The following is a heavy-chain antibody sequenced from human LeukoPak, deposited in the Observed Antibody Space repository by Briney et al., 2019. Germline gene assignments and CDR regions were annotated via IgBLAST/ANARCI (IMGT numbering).Heavy chain of an antibody. Sequence: GGSLRLSCAASGFTFSSYWMSWVRQAPGKGLEWVANINQDGSEKNYVDSVKGRFTISRDNAKNSLYLQMNSLRAEDTAVYYCADLARTAVVTLDYWGQGTLVTVSS. CDR2: INQDGSEK. CDR1: GFTFSSYW. V-gene: IGHV3-7*01. D-gene: IGHD4-23*01. J-gene: IGHJ4*02. CDR3: ADLARTAVVTLDY.